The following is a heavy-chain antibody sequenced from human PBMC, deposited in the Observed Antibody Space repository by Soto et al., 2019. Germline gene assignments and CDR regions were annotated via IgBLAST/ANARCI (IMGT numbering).Heavy chain of an antibody. J-gene: IGHJ4*02. CDR3: AREYTYGSNFFDC. V-gene: IGHV4-31*03. CDR2: ISHSGST. D-gene: IGHD5-18*01. Sequence: QVQLQESGPGLVKPSQTLSLTCTVSGGSISSAAYYWSWIRQHPGKDLEWIGYISHSGSTYYTPYLKSRVIISADKSKNQFSLNLNSVTDADAAVYYCAREYTYGSNFFDCWGQGALVTVSS. CDR1: GGSISSAAYY.